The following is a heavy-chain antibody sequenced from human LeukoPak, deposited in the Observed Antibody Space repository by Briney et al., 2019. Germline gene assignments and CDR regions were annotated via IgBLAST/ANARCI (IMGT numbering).Heavy chain of an antibody. V-gene: IGHV4-34*01. CDR1: GGSFSGYY. Sequence: PSETLSLTCAVYGGSFSGYYWSWIRQPPGKGLEWIGEINHSGSTNYNPSLKSRVTISVDTSKNQFSLKLSSVTAADTAVYYCAGGFWSGYYFGTDWGQGTLVTVSP. J-gene: IGHJ4*02. CDR2: INHSGST. CDR3: AGGFWSGYYFGTD. D-gene: IGHD3-3*01.